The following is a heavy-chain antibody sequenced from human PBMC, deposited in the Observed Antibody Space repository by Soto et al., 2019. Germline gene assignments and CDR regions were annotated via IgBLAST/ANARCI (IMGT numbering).Heavy chain of an antibody. V-gene: IGHV3-73*01. CDR2: IRSRANNFAT. Sequence: LRLSCAASGFIFSGSAIHWVRQASGKGLEWVGRIRSRANNFATSSAASMKGRFTFSRDDSKNTAYLQMNTLKPEDTAVYYCARGQGAAIGDYYYHGMDVWGQGTTVTVSS. J-gene: IGHJ6*02. CDR1: GFIFSGSA. CDR3: ARGQGAAIGDYYYHGMDV. D-gene: IGHD2-2*02.